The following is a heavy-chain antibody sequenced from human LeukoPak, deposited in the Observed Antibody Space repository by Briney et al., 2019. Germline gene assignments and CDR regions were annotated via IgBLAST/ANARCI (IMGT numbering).Heavy chain of an antibody. D-gene: IGHD6-13*01. CDR3: ARGDSSSWSDAFDI. V-gene: IGHV1-69*04. CDR2: IIPILGIA. J-gene: IGHJ3*02. Sequence: ASVTVSFKASGGTFSSYAISWVRQAPGQGREWMGRIIPILGIANYAQKFQGRVTITADKSTSTAYMELSSLRSEDTAVYYCARGDSSSWSDAFDIWGQGTMVTVSS. CDR1: GGTFSSYA.